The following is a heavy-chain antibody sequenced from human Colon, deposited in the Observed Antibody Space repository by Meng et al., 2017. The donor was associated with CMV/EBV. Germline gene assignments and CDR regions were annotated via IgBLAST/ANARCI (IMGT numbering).Heavy chain of an antibody. V-gene: IGHV3-7*01. J-gene: IGHJ4*02. CDR1: GFTFRSYW. D-gene: IGHD3-3*01. CDR3: TRRRNYDFRSGYYSGVFDS. Sequence: GESLKISCVASGFTFRSYWMTWVRQAPGKGLEWVANIKQDGSEKQYADSVQGRFTISRDNAKNSLDLQMNSLRADDTAVYYCTRRRNYDFRSGYYSGVFDSWGQGTLVTVSS. CDR2: IKQDGSEK.